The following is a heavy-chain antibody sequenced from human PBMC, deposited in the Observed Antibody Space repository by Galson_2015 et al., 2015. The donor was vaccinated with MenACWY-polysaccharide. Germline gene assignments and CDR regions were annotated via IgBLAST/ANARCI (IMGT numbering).Heavy chain of an antibody. J-gene: IGHJ3*02. CDR2: IRSKAYGGTP. CDR1: GFNFGDYG. D-gene: IGHD3-22*01. CDR3: TRFSAYFHDNSGSFDACDI. V-gene: IGHV3-49*03. Sequence: SLRLSCAASGFNFGDYGVIWIRQAPGKGLEWISLIRSKAYGGTPESAASVKGRFTMSRDDSKRIAYLQMNSLNTEDTAVYYCTRFSAYFHDNSGSFDACDIWGQ.